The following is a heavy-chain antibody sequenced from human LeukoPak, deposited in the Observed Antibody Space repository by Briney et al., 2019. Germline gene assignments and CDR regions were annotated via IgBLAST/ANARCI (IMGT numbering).Heavy chain of an antibody. CDR2: INSDGSST. V-gene: IGHV3-74*01. CDR3: ARGGTNYYDSSGYYYGDY. CDR1: GFTFSSYW. Sequence: PGGSLRLPCAASGFTFSSYWMHWVRQAPGKGLVWVSGINSDGSSTSYAYSVKGRFTISRDNDKNTLYLQMNSLRAEDTAVYYCARGGTNYYDSSGYYYGDYWGQGTLVTVSS. J-gene: IGHJ4*02. D-gene: IGHD3-22*01.